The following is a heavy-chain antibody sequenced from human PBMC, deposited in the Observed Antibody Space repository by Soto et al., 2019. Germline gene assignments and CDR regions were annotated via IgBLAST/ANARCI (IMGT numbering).Heavy chain of an antibody. CDR1: GYTFTSYT. CDR2: TKGGLGNT. D-gene: IGHD4-17*01. V-gene: IGHV1-3*01. CDR3: ASGATTVGLDV. J-gene: IGHJ6*02. Sequence: QVQLVQSGAEVKKPGASVKISCKASGYTFTSYTMYWVRQAPGQRPEWMGWTKGGLGNTKFSQKFQGRVPTTRDTSATTAHLELSRLISENTAVYYCASGATTVGLDVWGQGTTVTVSS.